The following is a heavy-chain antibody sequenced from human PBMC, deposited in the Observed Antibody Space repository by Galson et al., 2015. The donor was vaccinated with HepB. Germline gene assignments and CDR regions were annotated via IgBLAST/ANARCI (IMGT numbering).Heavy chain of an antibody. J-gene: IGHJ4*02. CDR2: ISGSGDNT. V-gene: IGHV3-23*01. Sequence: SLRLSCAASGFIFRTYAMSWVRQAPGTGLEWVSAISGSGDNTYYADSVKGRFTISRNNSKNTLYLQMDSLRAEDTAIYYCVKEVQGHSYGDSWGQGTLVTVSS. D-gene: IGHD5-18*01. CDR3: VKEVQGHSYGDS. CDR1: GFIFRTYA.